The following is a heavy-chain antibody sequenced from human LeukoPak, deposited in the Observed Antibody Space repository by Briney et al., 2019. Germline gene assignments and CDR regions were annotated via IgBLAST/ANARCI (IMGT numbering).Heavy chain of an antibody. V-gene: IGHV4-4*02. D-gene: IGHD3-22*01. CDR3: ARGDASGYPDY. CDR1: GDSINSSDW. Sequence: SETLSLTCAVSGDSINSSDWWSWVCQSPGKGLEWIGEIYQSGRTNYKPSLKSRITISADKSKNQLSLKLISVTAADAAVYYCARGDASGYPDYWGQGTLVTDSS. CDR2: IYQSGRT. J-gene: IGHJ4*02.